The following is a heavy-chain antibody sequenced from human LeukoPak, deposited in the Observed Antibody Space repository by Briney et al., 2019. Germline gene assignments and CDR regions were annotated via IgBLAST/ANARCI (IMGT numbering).Heavy chain of an antibody. CDR3: ARASSGWGKGFDY. D-gene: IGHD6-19*01. CDR2: INPNSGGT. Sequence: ASVKVSCKASGYTFTSYGISWVRQAPGQGLEWMGWINPNSGGTNYAQKFQGRATMTRNTSISTAYMELSSLRSEDTAVYYCARASSGWGKGFDYWGQGTLVTVSS. V-gene: IGHV1-8*02. J-gene: IGHJ4*02. CDR1: GYTFTSYG.